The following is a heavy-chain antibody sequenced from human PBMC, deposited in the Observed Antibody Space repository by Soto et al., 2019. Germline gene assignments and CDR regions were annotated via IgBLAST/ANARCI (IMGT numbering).Heavy chain of an antibody. CDR1: GFTSTTYA. CDR2: INTGNGNT. D-gene: IGHD5-12*01. CDR3: ARAISGYGT. J-gene: IGHJ5*02. Sequence: QVQLVQSGAEVKKPGASVKVSCKASGFTSTTYAIHWVRQAPGQGLEWMGWINTGNGNTRYAQRFLGRVSLTTDTSASTASMDLSSLTSEDTAGYYDARAISGYGTWGQGTLITVSS. V-gene: IGHV1-3*04.